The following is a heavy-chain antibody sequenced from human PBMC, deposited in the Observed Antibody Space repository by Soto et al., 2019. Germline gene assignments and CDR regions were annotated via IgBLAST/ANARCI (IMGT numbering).Heavy chain of an antibody. J-gene: IGHJ4*02. Sequence: ASVKVSCKESGYTFTSXAMHWVRQAPGQRLEWMGWINAGNGNTKYSQKFQGRVTITRDTSASTAYMELSSLRSEDTAVYYCARDGNYDSSPKYYFDYWGQGTLVTVSS. CDR3: ARDGNYDSSPKYYFDY. CDR2: INAGNGNT. D-gene: IGHD3-22*01. CDR1: GYTFTSXA. V-gene: IGHV1-3*01.